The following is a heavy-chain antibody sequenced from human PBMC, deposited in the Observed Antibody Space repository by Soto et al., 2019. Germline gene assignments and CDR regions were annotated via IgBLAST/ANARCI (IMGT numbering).Heavy chain of an antibody. D-gene: IGHD7-27*01. J-gene: IGHJ4*02. CDR1: GLTFSNYW. CDR2: IIQDGSVR. Sequence: EVQLVESGGGLVQPGGSLRLSCAASGLTFSNYWMSWVRQAPGKGLEWVANIIQDGSVRYYVDSVRGRFTISRDNAKNSLYLQMNTLRVEDTAVYYCAGGNDKTWDSDYWGRGTLVTVSS. V-gene: IGHV3-7*03. CDR3: AGGNDKTWDSDY.